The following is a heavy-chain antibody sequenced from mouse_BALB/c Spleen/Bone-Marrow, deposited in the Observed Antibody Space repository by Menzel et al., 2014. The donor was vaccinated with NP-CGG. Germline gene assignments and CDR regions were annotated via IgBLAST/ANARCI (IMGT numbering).Heavy chain of an antibody. CDR2: INPYNGDT. Sequence: EVMLVESGPELVKPGASVKISCKASGYSFTGYFMNWVKQSHGKSLEWIGRINPYNGDTFYNQKFKGKATLTVDKSSSTAHMELXXXXXXXXXXXXXXXXXAXXXXXXXXTLVTVSA. CDR1: GYSFTGYF. J-gene: IGHJ3*01. V-gene: IGHV1-37*01. CDR3: XXXXAXXXX.